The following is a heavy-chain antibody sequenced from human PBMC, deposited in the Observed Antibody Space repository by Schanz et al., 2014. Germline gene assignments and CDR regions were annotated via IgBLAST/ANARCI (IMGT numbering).Heavy chain of an antibody. CDR1: GGSISNANW. CDR2: VYHSGGT. J-gene: IGHJ3*02. V-gene: IGHV4-4*02. D-gene: IGHD2-8*01. CDR3: AKTNTLLHPWAFDI. Sequence: QVQLQESGPGLVKPSGTLSLTCAVSGGSISNANWWSWVRQPPGKGRQWIGEVYHSGGTNYNPSLKSRVTIPLAVPKNQSSLKLSSVTAADTAMYYCAKTNTLLHPWAFDIWGQGTMVSVSS.